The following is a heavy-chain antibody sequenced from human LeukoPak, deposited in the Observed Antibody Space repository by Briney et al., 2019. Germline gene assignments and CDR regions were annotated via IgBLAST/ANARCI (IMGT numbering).Heavy chain of an antibody. CDR2: INPSGGST. V-gene: IGHV1-46*01. CDR3: ARDLYRVAAAGPPGFEYFQH. D-gene: IGHD6-13*01. J-gene: IGHJ1*01. CDR1: GYTFTSYY. Sequence: ASVKVSCKASGYTFTSYYMHWVRQAPGQGLEWMGIINPSGGSTSYAQKFQGRVTMTRDTSTSTVYMELSSLRSEDTAVYYCARDLYRVAAAGPPGFEYFQHWGQGTLVTVSS.